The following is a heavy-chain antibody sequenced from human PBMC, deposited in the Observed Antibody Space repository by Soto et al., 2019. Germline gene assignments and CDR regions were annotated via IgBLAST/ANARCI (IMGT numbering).Heavy chain of an antibody. J-gene: IGHJ4*02. CDR2: ISSSSSYI. Sequence: GGSLRLSCAASGFTFSSYSMNWVRQAPGKGLEWVSSISSSSSYIYYADSVKGRFTISRDNAKNSLYLQMNSLRAEDTAVYYCARDDFSRYYDSSGYPRIDYWGQGTLVIVSS. CDR3: ARDDFSRYYDSSGYPRIDY. D-gene: IGHD3-22*01. CDR1: GFTFSSYS. V-gene: IGHV3-21*01.